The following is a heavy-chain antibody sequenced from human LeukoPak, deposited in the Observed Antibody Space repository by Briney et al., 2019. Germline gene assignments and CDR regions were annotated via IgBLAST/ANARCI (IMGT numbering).Heavy chain of an antibody. CDR1: GFIFSGSW. J-gene: IGHJ4*02. CDR3: TTDTWYSAGH. D-gene: IGHD2-15*01. V-gene: IGHV3-7*03. Sequence: GGSLRLSCTASGFIFSGSWMAWIRRAPGKGLEWVAIIKKDGSEEYYVDSMKGRFTISRDNAKNSLFLQMNSLRAEDTAIYYCTTDTWYSAGHWGQGTLVTVSS. CDR2: IKKDGSEE.